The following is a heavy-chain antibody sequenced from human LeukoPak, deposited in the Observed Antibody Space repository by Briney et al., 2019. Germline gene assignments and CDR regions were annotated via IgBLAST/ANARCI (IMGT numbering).Heavy chain of an antibody. CDR3: ARGMQEYYYDSSGYYYGIDY. Sequence: ASVKVSCKASGYTFTSYGISWVRQAPGQGLEWMGWISAYNGNTNYAQKLQGRVTMTTDTSTSTAYMELRSLRSDDTAVYYCARGMQEYYYDSSGYYYGIDYWGQGTLVTVSS. CDR1: GYTFTSYG. J-gene: IGHJ4*02. CDR2: ISAYNGNT. D-gene: IGHD3-22*01. V-gene: IGHV1-18*01.